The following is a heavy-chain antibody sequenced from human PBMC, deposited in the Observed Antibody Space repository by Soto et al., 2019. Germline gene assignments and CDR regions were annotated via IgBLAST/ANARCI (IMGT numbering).Heavy chain of an antibody. D-gene: IGHD3-10*01. CDR3: ARGRASGSYYLLDY. CDR1: GDTFTTYD. CDR2: INPNSGNI. Sequence: SVKVSCKSSGDTFTTYDINWVRQATGHGLEWMGWINPNSGNIGYAQRFQGRVTMTRDTAIRTAYMEVSSLRSDDTAVYYCARGRASGSYYLLDYWGQGTLVTVSS. V-gene: IGHV1-8*01. J-gene: IGHJ4*02.